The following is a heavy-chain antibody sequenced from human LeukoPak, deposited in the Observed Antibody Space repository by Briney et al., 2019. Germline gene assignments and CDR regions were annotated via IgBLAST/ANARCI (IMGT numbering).Heavy chain of an antibody. V-gene: IGHV1-69*01. J-gene: IGHJ6*03. D-gene: IGHD1-26*01. Sequence: SVKVSCKASGGTFSSYAISWVRQALGQGLEWMGGIIPIFGTANYAQKFQGRVTITADESTSTAYMELSSLRSEDTAVYYCARDRGSYYSSGYYMDVWGKGTTVTVSS. CDR2: IIPIFGTA. CDR3: ARDRGSYYSSGYYMDV. CDR1: GGTFSSYA.